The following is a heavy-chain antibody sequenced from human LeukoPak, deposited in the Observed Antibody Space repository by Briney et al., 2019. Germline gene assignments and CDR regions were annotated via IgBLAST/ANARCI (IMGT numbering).Heavy chain of an antibody. D-gene: IGHD2-2*01. CDR1: GFTFSSYG. CDR3: AKAGDSIVVVPAANHFDY. V-gene: IGHV3-30*02. CDR2: IRYDGSNK. Sequence: GGSLRLSCAASGFTFSSYGMHWVRQAPGKGLEWVAFIRYDGSNKYYADSVKGRFTISRDNSKNTLYLQMNSLRAEDTAVYYCAKAGDSIVVVPAANHFDYWGQGTLVTVSS. J-gene: IGHJ4*02.